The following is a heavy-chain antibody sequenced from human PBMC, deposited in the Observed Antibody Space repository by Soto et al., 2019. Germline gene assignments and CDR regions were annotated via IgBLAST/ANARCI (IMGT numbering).Heavy chain of an antibody. CDR2: ISAYNGNT. V-gene: IGHV1-18*01. CDR3: ARQLEPHTPYYYYMDV. J-gene: IGHJ6*03. CDR1: DYTFTSYD. Sequence: QVQLVQSGAEVKKPGASVKVSCKASDYTFTSYDISWVRQAPGQGLEWMGWISAYNGNTNYAQKLQGRVTMTTDTSTSTAYMELRSLRSDDTAVYYCARQLEPHTPYYYYMDVWGKGTTVTVSS. D-gene: IGHD1-1*01.